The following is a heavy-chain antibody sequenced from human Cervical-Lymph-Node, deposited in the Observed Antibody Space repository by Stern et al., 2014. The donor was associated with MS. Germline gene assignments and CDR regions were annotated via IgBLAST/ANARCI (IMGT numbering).Heavy chain of an antibody. Sequence: EVQLVESGGGLVQPGGSLKLSCAASGILFSGASMHWVRQPSGKGLEWIGRIKSKTNAFTATYTASVKGRFTISRDDSKSTTYLQMNSLKTEDTAVYYFVSDGSGWRNWGQGTLVTVSS. CDR3: VSDGSGWRN. V-gene: IGHV3-73*01. CDR1: GILFSGAS. D-gene: IGHD3-10*01. CDR2: IKSKTNAFTA. J-gene: IGHJ4*02.